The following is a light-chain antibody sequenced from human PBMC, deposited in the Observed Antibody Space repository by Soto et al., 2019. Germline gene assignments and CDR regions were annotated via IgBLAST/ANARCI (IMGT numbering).Light chain of an antibody. CDR2: KAS. Sequence: DIQMTQSPSTLSGSVGDRFTITCRASTTISSWLAWYQQKPGKAPKLLIYKASTLKSGVPSRFSGSGSGTEFTLTISSLQPDDFATYYCQHYNSYSEAFGQGTKVELK. V-gene: IGKV1-5*03. CDR1: TTISSW. J-gene: IGKJ1*01. CDR3: QHYNSYSEA.